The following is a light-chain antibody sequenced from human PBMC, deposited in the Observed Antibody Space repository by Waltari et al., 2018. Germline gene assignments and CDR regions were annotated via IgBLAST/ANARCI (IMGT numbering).Light chain of an antibody. J-gene: IGKJ2*01. V-gene: IGKV3-15*01. CDR3: QQYYNWPPYT. CDR2: GAS. Sequence: EIVMTQSPATLSVSPGERATLSCRASQSVSSNLAWYQQKPGQAPRLLIYGASTRATGIPARFSGSGSGTEFTLTISSMQSEDFAVYYCQQYYNWPPYTFGQGTKLGIK. CDR1: QSVSSN.